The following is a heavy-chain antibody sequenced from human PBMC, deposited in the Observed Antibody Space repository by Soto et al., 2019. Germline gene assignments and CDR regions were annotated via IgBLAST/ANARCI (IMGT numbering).Heavy chain of an antibody. CDR1: GYTFTSYV. CDR2: ISAYNGNT. CDR3: ARASSIAARGLNDY. J-gene: IGHJ4*02. V-gene: IGHV1-18*01. Sequence: ASVKVSCKASGYTFTSYVISWVRQAPGQGLEWMGWISAYNGNTNYAQKLQGRVTMTTDTSTSTAYMELRSLRSDDTAVYYCARASSIAARGLNDYWGQGTLVTVSS. D-gene: IGHD6-6*01.